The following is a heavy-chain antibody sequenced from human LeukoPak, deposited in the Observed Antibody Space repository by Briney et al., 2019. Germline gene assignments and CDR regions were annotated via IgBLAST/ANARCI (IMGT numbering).Heavy chain of an antibody. CDR3: ARVARGYSYGKEVYYFDY. CDR1: GGSFSGYY. V-gene: IGHV4-34*01. J-gene: IGHJ4*02. Sequence: SETLSLTCAVYGGSFSGYYWSWIRQPPGKGLEWIGEINHSGSTNYNPSLKSRVTISVDTSKNQFSLKLSSVTAADTAVYYCARVARGYSYGKEVYYFDYWGQGTLVTVSS. D-gene: IGHD5-18*01. CDR2: INHSGST.